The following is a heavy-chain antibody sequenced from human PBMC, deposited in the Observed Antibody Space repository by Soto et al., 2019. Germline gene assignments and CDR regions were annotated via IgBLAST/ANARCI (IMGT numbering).Heavy chain of an antibody. CDR2: TSGYRGNS. V-gene: IGHV1-18*01. CDR1: GYIFSSFY. Sequence: ASVKVSCKASGYIFSSFYINWVRQAPGQGLEWMGWTSGYRGNSKYVQKFLGRVTMTTDTSTNTGYVEMRSLTSDDTAVYYCARDVFCHVDAFGLCGQETMAPVSS. D-gene: IGHD2-21*01. CDR3: ARDVFCHVDAFGL. J-gene: IGHJ3*01.